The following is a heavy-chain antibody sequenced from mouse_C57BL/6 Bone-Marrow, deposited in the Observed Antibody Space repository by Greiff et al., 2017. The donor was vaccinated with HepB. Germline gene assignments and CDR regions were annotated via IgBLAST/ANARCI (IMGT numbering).Heavy chain of an antibody. CDR3: TKGITTVVPHYYAMDY. Sequence: EVKLVESGAELVRPGASVKLSCTASGFNIKDDYMHWVKQRPEQGLEWIGWIDPENGDTEYASKFQGKATITADTSSNTAYLQLSSLTSEDTAVYYCTKGITTVVPHYYAMDYWGQGTSVTVSS. CDR1: GFNIKDDY. V-gene: IGHV14-4*01. D-gene: IGHD1-1*01. J-gene: IGHJ4*01. CDR2: IDPENGDT.